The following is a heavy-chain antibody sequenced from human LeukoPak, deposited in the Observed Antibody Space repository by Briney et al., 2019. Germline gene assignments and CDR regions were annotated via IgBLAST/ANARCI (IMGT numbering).Heavy chain of an antibody. V-gene: IGHV4-39*01. CDR1: GGSISSSSYY. D-gene: IGHD2-2*01. CDR2: IYYSGST. CDR3: ARHATPPPYRFGY. J-gene: IGHJ4*02. Sequence: PSETLCLTCTVSGGSISSSSYYWGWIRQPPGKGLEWIGSIYYSGSTYYNPSLKSRVTISVDTSKNQFSLKLSSVTAADTAVYYCARHATPPPYRFGYWGQGALVTVSS.